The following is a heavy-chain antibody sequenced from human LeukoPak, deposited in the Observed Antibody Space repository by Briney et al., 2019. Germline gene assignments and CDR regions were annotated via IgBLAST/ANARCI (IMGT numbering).Heavy chain of an antibody. CDR1: GYTFTSYG. D-gene: IGHD6-19*01. Sequence: ASVKVSCKASGYTFTSYGISWVRQAPGQGLEWMGWINPNSGGTNYAQKFQGRVTMTRDTSISTAYMELSRLRSDDTAVYYCARGLAVEEQWLADTNPPDYWGQGTLVTVSS. CDR2: INPNSGGT. J-gene: IGHJ4*02. V-gene: IGHV1-2*02. CDR3: ARGLAVEEQWLADTNPPDY.